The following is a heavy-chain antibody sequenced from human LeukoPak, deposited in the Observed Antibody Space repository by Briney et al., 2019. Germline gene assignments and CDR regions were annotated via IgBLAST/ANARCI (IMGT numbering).Heavy chain of an antibody. D-gene: IGHD6-6*01. V-gene: IGHV3-53*01. CDR1: GFTVSSNY. J-gene: IGHJ6*03. CDR2: IYSGGST. Sequence: GGSLRLSCAASGFTVSSNYMSWVRQAPGKGLEWVSVIYSGGSTYYADSVKGRFSISRDNSKNTVYLQMNSLRAEDTAVYYCARGGSSSSGFAYYYYIDVWGKGTTVTVSS. CDR3: ARGGSSSSGFAYYYYIDV.